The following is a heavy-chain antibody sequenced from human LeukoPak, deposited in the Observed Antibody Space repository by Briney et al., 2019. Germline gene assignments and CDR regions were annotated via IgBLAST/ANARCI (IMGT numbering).Heavy chain of an antibody. Sequence: ASVKVSCKASGYSFSDYVIHWVRQAPGQGLECMGWINPKSGAPNYMQKFQGRVTMTTDTSINTVYMELIRLSSDDTAMYYCARNVIMGGNEGWFDPWGQGTLVTVSS. D-gene: IGHD2-8*01. CDR2: INPKSGAP. J-gene: IGHJ5*02. V-gene: IGHV1-2*02. CDR3: ARNVIMGGNEGWFDP. CDR1: GYSFSDYV.